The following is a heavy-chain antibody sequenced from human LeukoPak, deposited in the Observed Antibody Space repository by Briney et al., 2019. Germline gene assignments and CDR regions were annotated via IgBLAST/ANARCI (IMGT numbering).Heavy chain of an antibody. CDR1: GFTFSSYW. CDR2: IKQDGSEK. Sequence: PGGSVRLSCAASGFTFSSYWMSWVRQAPGKGLEWVANIKQDGSEKYYVDSVKGRFTISRDNAKTSLYLQMNSLRAEDTAVYYCARDFAYYDILTGYDYWGQGTLVTVSS. CDR3: ARDFAYYDILTGYDY. V-gene: IGHV3-7*01. J-gene: IGHJ4*02. D-gene: IGHD3-9*01.